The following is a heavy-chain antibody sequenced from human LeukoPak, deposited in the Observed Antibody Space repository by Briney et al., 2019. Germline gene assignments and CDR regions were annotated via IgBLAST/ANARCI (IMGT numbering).Heavy chain of an antibody. Sequence: PGGSLRLSCAASGFTFSSYAMSWVRQAPGKGLEWVSAISGSGGSTYYADSVKGRFTISRDNSKNTLYLQMNSLRAEDTAVYYCAKAEVVGNWNHPFDYWGQGTLVTVSS. J-gene: IGHJ4*02. V-gene: IGHV3-23*01. CDR1: GFTFSSYA. CDR3: AKAEVVGNWNHPFDY. D-gene: IGHD1-14*01. CDR2: ISGSGGST.